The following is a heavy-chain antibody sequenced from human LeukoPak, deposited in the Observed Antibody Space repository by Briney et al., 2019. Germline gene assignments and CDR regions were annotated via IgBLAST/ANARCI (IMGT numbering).Heavy chain of an antibody. CDR3: ARTSEGYCSGGSCWDFYYYMDV. Sequence: PSETVSLTCTVSGGSISSSSYYWAWIRQPPGRGLEWIGSIYYSGNTYYNPSLKSRVTISVDTSKNQFSLKLSSVTAADTAVYYCARTSEGYCSGGSCWDFYYYMDVWGKGTTVTVSS. D-gene: IGHD2-15*01. J-gene: IGHJ6*03. CDR2: IYYSGNT. CDR1: GGSISSSSYY. V-gene: IGHV4-39*07.